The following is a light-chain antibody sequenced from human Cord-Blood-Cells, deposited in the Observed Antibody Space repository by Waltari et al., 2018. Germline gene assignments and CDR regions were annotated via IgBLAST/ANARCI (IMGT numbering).Light chain of an antibody. Sequence: QLVLTQSPSASASLGASVKLTCTLSSGHSSYPIAWPQQQPERGPRYLMKLNSDGSHSKGDGIPDSFSGSSSGAERYLTISSLQSEDEADYYCQTWGTGIQVFGGGTKLTVL. CDR1: SGHSSYP. CDR3: QTWGTGIQV. J-gene: IGLJ3*02. CDR2: LNSDGSH. V-gene: IGLV4-69*01.